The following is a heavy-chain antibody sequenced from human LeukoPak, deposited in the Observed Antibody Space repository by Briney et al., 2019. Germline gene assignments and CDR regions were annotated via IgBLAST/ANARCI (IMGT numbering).Heavy chain of an antibody. V-gene: IGHV4-59*01. CDR3: ARQSGYSSSWYGLDYYYYYMDV. CDR2: IYYSGST. D-gene: IGHD6-13*01. Sequence: SETLSLTCTVSGGSISSYYWSWIRQPPGKGLEWIGSIYYSGSTYYNPSLKSRVTISVDTSKNQFSLKLSSVTAADTAVYYCARQSGYSSSWYGLDYYYYYMDVWGKGTTVTISS. J-gene: IGHJ6*03. CDR1: GGSISSYY.